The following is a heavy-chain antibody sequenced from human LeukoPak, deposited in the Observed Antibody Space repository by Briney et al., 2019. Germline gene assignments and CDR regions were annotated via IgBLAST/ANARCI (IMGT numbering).Heavy chain of an antibody. D-gene: IGHD3-3*01. CDR1: GYTFTGYY. Sequence: ASVKVSCKASGYTFTGYYMHWVRQAPGQGLEWMGWINPNSGGTNYAQKFQGRVTMTRDTSISTAYMELSRLRSDDTAVYYCARANDELYDFWRTYDYWGQGTLVAVSS. V-gene: IGHV1-2*02. CDR2: INPNSGGT. CDR3: ARANDELYDFWRTYDY. J-gene: IGHJ4*02.